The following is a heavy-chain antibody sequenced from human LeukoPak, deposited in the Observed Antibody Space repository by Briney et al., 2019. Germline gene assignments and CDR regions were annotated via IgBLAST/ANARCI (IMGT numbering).Heavy chain of an antibody. CDR2: IKQDGSEK. Sequence: PGGSLRLSCAASGFTFSSYWMSWVRQAPGKGLEWVANIKQDGSEKYYVDPVKGRFTISRDTSKNTLYLQMNSLRGEDTAVYYCARSLEKDYHGSGYYMNNYFDPWGQGTLVTVSS. J-gene: IGHJ5*02. CDR3: ARSLEKDYHGSGYYMNNYFDP. CDR1: GFTFSSYW. D-gene: IGHD3-10*01. V-gene: IGHV3-7*02.